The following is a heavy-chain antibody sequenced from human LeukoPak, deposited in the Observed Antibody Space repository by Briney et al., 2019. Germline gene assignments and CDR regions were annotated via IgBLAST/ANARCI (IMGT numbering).Heavy chain of an antibody. V-gene: IGHV1-8*01. Sequence: VASVKVSCKASGYTFTSYDINWVRQAPGQGLEWMGWMNPNSGNTGYAQKFQGRVTMTRNTSISTAYMELSSLRSGDTAVYYCARGQYFDWFGGGTDYWGQGTLVTVSS. CDR3: ARGQYFDWFGGGTDY. D-gene: IGHD3-9*01. CDR2: MNPNSGNT. J-gene: IGHJ4*02. CDR1: GYTFTSYD.